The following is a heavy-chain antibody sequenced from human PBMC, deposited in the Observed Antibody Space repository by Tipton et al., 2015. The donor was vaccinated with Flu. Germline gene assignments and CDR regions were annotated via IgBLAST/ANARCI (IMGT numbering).Heavy chain of an antibody. CDR2: ISSSGIPI. CDR1: GFTLSDYY. V-gene: IGHV3-11*01. D-gene: IGHD3-9*01. Sequence: SLRLSCAASGFTLSDYYMSWVRQPPGKGLEWVSLISSSGIPIYYADSVEGRFTISRDSAENSLYLQMNSLRAEDTAVYYCTRDKTNILRYFEAGMDVWGQGTTVTVSS. J-gene: IGHJ6*02. CDR3: TRDKTNILRYFEAGMDV.